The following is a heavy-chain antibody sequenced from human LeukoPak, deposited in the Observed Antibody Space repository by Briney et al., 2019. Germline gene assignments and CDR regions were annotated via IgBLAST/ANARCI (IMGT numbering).Heavy chain of an antibody. J-gene: IGHJ3*01. CDR1: GFTFSNYW. V-gene: IGHV3-74*03. CDR2: IKTDGSST. CDR3: ARDFNDRG. D-gene: IGHD1-1*01. Sequence: QPGGSLRLSCTASGFTFSNYWMHWVRQVPGKGLIWVSRIKTDGSSTTYADSVKGRFTISRDNAKNTLYLEMNSLRVEDTAVYYCARDFNDRGWGQGTMVAVSS.